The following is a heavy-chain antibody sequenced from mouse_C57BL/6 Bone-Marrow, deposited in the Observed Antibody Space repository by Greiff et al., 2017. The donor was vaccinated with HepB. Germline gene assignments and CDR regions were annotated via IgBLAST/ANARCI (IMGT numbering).Heavy chain of an antibody. Sequence: EVKLVESGGGLVKPGGSLKLSCAASGFTFSSYAMSWVRQTPEKRLEWVATISDGGSYTYYPDNVKGRFTISRDNAKNNLYLQMSHLKSEGTAMYYCARSYYSNYVTYFDVWGTGTTVTVSS. J-gene: IGHJ1*03. D-gene: IGHD2-5*01. CDR1: GFTFSSYA. CDR2: ISDGGSYT. V-gene: IGHV5-4*03. CDR3: ARSYYSNYVTYFDV.